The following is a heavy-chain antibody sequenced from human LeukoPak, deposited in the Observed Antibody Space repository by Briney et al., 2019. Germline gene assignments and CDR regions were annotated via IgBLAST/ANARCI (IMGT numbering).Heavy chain of an antibody. CDR3: ARHKRYGSGNCGTDV. D-gene: IGHD3-10*01. CDR1: GGSISSYY. V-gene: IGHV4-59*08. J-gene: IGHJ6*02. CDR2: FYYSGST. Sequence: SETLSLTCTVSGGSISSYYWSWIRQPPGKGLEWIGYFYYSGSTNYNPSLKTRVTISVDTSKNQFSLKLSSVTAADTAVYYCARHKRYGSGNCGTDVWGQGTTVTVSS.